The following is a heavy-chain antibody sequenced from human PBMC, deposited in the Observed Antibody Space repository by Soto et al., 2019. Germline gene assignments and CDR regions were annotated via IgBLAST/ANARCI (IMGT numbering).Heavy chain of an antibody. Sequence: EVLLVESGGGLVQPGGSRKLSCAASGFVFKDSSIHWVRQASGKGLEWVGRIRDRAFSYATAYAASVKGRFTISRDDSTNTAYLQMNSLKTEDTTIYYCTRLIRAPQDYWGQGTLVTVSS. D-gene: IGHD3-10*01. CDR2: IRDRAFSYAT. CDR3: TRLIRAPQDY. V-gene: IGHV3-73*01. CDR1: GFVFKDSS. J-gene: IGHJ4*02.